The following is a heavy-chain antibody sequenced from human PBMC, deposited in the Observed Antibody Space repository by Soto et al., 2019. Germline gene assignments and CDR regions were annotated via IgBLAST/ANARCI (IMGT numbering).Heavy chain of an antibody. Sequence: QVQLQQWGAGLLKPSETLSLTCAVYGGSFSGYYWSWIRQPPGKGLEWIGEINHSGRINYNPSLKSRVTISVDTSKNQFSLKLSSVTAADTAVYYCARGPLQILRAVQRSTQRAHVIDFQHWGQGTLVTVSS. CDR3: ARGPLQILRAVQRSTQRAHVIDFQH. V-gene: IGHV4-34*01. CDR2: INHSGRI. D-gene: IGHD1-1*01. J-gene: IGHJ1*01. CDR1: GGSFSGYY.